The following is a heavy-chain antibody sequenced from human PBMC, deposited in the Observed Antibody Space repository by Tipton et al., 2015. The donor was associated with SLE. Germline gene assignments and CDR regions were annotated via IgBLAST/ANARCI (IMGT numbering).Heavy chain of an antibody. CDR1: GFTFSSYW. Sequence: LRLSCAASGFTFSSYWMSWIRQPPGRGLEWIGEINHSGSTNYNPSLKSRVTMSVDTSKNKFSLKLSSVTAVDTAVYYCARKFSGGGYFDYWGQGTLVTVSS. J-gene: IGHJ4*02. CDR2: INHSGST. D-gene: IGHD5-12*01. V-gene: IGHV4-34*01. CDR3: ARKFSGGGYFDY.